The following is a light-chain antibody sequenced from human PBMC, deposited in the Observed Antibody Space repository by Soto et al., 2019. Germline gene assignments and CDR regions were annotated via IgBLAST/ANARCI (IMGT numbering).Light chain of an antibody. CDR1: QGISSY. J-gene: IGKJ5*01. CDR3: QQYYSYPF. Sequence: AIRMTQSPSSFSASTGDRVTITCRASQGISSYLAWYQQKPGKAPKLLIYAASTLQSGVPSRFSGSGSGTDFTLTISCLQSEDFATYYCQQYYSYPFFGQGTRLEIK. CDR2: AAS. V-gene: IGKV1-8*01.